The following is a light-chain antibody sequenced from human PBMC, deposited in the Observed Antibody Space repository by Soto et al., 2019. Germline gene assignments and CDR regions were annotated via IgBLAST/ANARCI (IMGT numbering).Light chain of an antibody. J-gene: IGKJ4*01. CDR2: ADS. Sequence: DIQLTQSPSFLSASVGDRVTITCRASQGIAASLAWYQQKPGNPPRLLIYADSTLQSGVPSRFSGSGSGTRGTLTISSLEPEDFATYYCQQTSTYPRTFGGVTKVEMK. V-gene: IGKV1-9*01. CDR3: QQTSTYPRT. CDR1: QGIAAS.